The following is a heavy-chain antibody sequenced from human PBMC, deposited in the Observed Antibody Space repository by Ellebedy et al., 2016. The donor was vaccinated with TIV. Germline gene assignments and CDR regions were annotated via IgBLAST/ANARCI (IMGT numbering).Heavy chain of an antibody. CDR1: GGAISGTGW. V-gene: IGHV4-4*02. D-gene: IGHD5/OR15-5a*01. Sequence: SETLSLTCTVSGGAISGTGWWCWVRQSPGKGLEWIGDVYHSGQTNYNPSLKSRVIISVDKSANEFSLRLNSLTAADTAVYFFATCPGGAFDIWGRGTMVTVSS. CDR3: ATCPGGAFDI. J-gene: IGHJ3*02. CDR2: VYHSGQT.